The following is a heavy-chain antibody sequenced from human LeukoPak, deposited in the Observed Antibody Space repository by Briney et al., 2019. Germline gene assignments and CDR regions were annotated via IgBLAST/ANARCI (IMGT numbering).Heavy chain of an antibody. CDR3: ARDATYYYGSGPVGGAFDI. CDR2: IYYSGST. J-gene: IGHJ3*02. V-gene: IGHV4-31*03. D-gene: IGHD3-10*01. Sequence: SETLSLTCTVSGGSISSGGYYWSWIRQHPGKGLEWIGYIYYSGSTYYNPSLKSRVTISVDTSKNQFSLKLSSVTAADTAVYYCARDATYYYGSGPVGGAFDIWGQGTMVTVPS. CDR1: GGSISSGGYY.